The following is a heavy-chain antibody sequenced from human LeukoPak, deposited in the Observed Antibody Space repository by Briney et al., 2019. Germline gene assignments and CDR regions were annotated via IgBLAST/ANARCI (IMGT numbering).Heavy chain of an antibody. CDR3: ARDSVYDGAGSDHWFDP. V-gene: IGHV4-59*12. Sequence: SGTLSLTCTVSGGSISSFYWGWLRQLPGKGLDGIEFIHYTGSTYYNPSLTSRVTISVDTSKNQFSLKPSSVTAADTAVYYCARDSVYDGAGSDHWFDPWGQGTLVTVSS. CDR1: GGSISSFY. CDR2: IHYTGST. J-gene: IGHJ5*02. D-gene: IGHD3-10*01.